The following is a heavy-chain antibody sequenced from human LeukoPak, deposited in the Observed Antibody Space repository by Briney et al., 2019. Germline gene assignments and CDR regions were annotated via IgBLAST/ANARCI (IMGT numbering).Heavy chain of an antibody. Sequence: ASVKVSCKASGGTFSSYAISWVRQAPGQGLEWMRGIIPIFGTANYAQKFQGRVTITADESTSTAYMELSSLRSEDTAVYYCARGRNYDFWSGYSNFHYYYYGMDVWGQGTTVTVSS. J-gene: IGHJ6*02. CDR3: ARGRNYDFWSGYSNFHYYYYGMDV. CDR2: IIPIFGTA. CDR1: GGTFSSYA. V-gene: IGHV1-69*13. D-gene: IGHD3-3*01.